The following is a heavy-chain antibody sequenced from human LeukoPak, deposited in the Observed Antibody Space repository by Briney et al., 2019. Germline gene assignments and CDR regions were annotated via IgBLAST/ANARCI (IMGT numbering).Heavy chain of an antibody. V-gene: IGHV1-46*01. CDR1: GYTFTSYY. Sequence: ASVKVSCKESGYTFTSYYMHWVRQAPGQGLEWMGIINPSGGTTSYAQKFQGRVTMTRDTSTSTIYMELSSLRSEDTAVYYCARSLTGYYDSSGFWGQGTLVTVSS. CDR2: INPSGGTT. J-gene: IGHJ4*02. CDR3: ARSLTGYYDSSGF. D-gene: IGHD3-22*01.